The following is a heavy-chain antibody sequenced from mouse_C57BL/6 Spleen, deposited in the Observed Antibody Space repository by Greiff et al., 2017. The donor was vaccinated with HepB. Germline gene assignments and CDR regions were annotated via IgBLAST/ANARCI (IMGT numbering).Heavy chain of an antibody. Sequence: QVQLQQPGAELVKPGASVKLSCKASGYTFTSYWMHWVKQRPGQGLEWIGMIHPNSGSTNYNEKFKSKATLTVDKSSSTAYMQLSSLTSEDSAVYYCARYLIYDGPYAMDYWGQGTSVTVSS. D-gene: IGHD2-3*01. J-gene: IGHJ4*01. CDR1: GYTFTSYW. CDR3: ARYLIYDGPYAMDY. V-gene: IGHV1-64*01. CDR2: IHPNSGST.